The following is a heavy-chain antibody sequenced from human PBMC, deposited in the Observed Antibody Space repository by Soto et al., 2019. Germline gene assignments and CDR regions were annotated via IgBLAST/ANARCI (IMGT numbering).Heavy chain of an antibody. CDR3: ARVRSAADNWFDP. CDR1: GYTFSTYG. V-gene: IGHV1-18*01. D-gene: IGHD6-13*01. CDR2: ISVYNGNT. Sequence: VQLGQSGAEVKKPGASVQFSCKASGYTFSTYGISWVRQAPGQGLEWMGWISVYNGNTKYAQNLQGRVTMTTDTYTSTDYMVLRTLRSDDTAVYYCARVRSAADNWFDPWGQGTLVTVSS. J-gene: IGHJ5*02.